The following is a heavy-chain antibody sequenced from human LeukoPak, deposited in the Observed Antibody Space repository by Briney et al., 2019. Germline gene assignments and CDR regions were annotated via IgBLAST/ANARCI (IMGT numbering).Heavy chain of an antibody. V-gene: IGHV1-69*04. CDR2: IIPILGFP. D-gene: IGHD3-16*01. CDR3: AKSRGEAV. CDR1: GGSFDYFD. J-gene: IGHJ3*01. Sequence: ASVKVSCKASGGSFDYFDVSWVRQAPGQGLEWMGRIIPILGFPNYAQRFQGRVAITTDRSKSTVYMELSSLTSEDTAIYYCAKSRGEAVWGQGTMVTVSS.